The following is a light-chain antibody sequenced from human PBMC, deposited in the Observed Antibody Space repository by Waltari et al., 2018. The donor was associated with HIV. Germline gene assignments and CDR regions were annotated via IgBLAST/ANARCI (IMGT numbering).Light chain of an antibody. CDR2: EVT. J-gene: IGLJ2*01. CDR1: GSDVGAYDY. Sequence: QSALTQPASVSGSPGQSITISCPGPGSDVGAYDYVSWYQQHPGKAPKLMISEVTNRPSGVSNRFSGSKSGNTASLTISGLQAEDEADYYCSSYSSSSTWIFGGGTKLTVL. V-gene: IGLV2-14*01. CDR3: SSYSSSSTWI.